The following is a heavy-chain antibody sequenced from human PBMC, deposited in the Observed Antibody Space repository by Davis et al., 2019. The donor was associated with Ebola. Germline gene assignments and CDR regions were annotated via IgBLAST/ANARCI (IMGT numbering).Heavy chain of an antibody. V-gene: IGHV1-18*04. CDR1: GYTFTSYY. D-gene: IGHD6-13*01. CDR2: ISAYNGNT. CDR3: ARSRAYSSSWYLWFDP. J-gene: IGHJ5*02. Sequence: ASVQVSCKASGYTFTSYYMHWVRQAPGQGLEWMGWISAYNGNTNYAQKLQGRVTMTTDTSTSTAYMELRSLRSDDTAVYYCARSRAYSSSWYLWFDPWGQGTLVTVSS.